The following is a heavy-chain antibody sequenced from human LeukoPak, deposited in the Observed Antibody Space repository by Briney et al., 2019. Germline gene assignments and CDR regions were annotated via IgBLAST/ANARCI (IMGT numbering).Heavy chain of an antibody. CDR2: VHHSGSA. V-gene: IGHV4-59*01. Sequence: PSETLSLICAVYGGSFSGYYWSWIRQPPGKGLEWIGYVHHSGSANYNPSLKSRVTISVDTSKNQFSLKLTSVTAADTAVYYCARGGPDVEMAATIDYWGQGALVSVSS. J-gene: IGHJ4*02. CDR1: GGSFSGYY. CDR3: ARGGPDVEMAATIDY. D-gene: IGHD5-24*01.